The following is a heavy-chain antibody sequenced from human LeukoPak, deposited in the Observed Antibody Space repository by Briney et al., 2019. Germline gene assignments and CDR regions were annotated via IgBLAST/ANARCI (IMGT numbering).Heavy chain of an antibody. J-gene: IGHJ5*02. CDR3: ARGGRIVVVPAAKINWFDP. CDR1: GGSFSGYY. Sequence: SETLSLTCAVYGGSFSGYYWSWIRQPPGKGLEWIGEINHSGSTNYNPSLKSRVTISVDTSKNQFPLKLSSVTAADTAVYYCARGGRIVVVPAAKINWFDPWGQGTLVTVSS. V-gene: IGHV4-34*01. D-gene: IGHD2-2*01. CDR2: INHSGST.